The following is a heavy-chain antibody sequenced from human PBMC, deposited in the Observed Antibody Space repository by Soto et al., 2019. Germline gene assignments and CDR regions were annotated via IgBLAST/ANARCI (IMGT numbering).Heavy chain of an antibody. CDR2: ISGSGGST. CDR3: AKETTIFGVVIGNRFDP. CDR1: GFTFSSYA. Sequence: EVQLLESGGGLVQPGGSLRLSCAASGFTFSSYAMSWVRQAPGKGLEWVSAISGSGGSTYYADSVKGRFTISRDNSKNTLYLQMNSLRAEDTAVYYCAKETTIFGVVIGNRFDPWVQGTLVTVSS. D-gene: IGHD3-3*01. J-gene: IGHJ5*02. V-gene: IGHV3-23*01.